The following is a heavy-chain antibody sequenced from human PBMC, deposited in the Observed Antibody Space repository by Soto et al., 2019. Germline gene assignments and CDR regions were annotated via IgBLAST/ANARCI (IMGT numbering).Heavy chain of an antibody. V-gene: IGHV3-73*01. J-gene: IGHJ4*02. CDR1: GFTFSGSA. Sequence: PGGSLRLSCAASGFTFSGSAMHWVRQASGKGLEWDGRIRSKANSYGTAYAASVKGRFTITRDDSKNTPYLQMNSLKTEDTAVFYCTSHTPIAVAAPKTKTTNYGGQEPLVTVSS. CDR3: TSHTPIAVAAPKTKTTNY. CDR2: IRSKANSYGT. D-gene: IGHD6-19*01.